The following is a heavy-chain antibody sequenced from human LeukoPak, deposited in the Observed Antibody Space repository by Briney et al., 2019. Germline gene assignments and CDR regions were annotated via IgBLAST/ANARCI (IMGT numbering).Heavy chain of an antibody. Sequence: GGSLRLSCAASGFTFSSYAMSWVRQAPGKGLEWVSAISGSGGSTYYADSVKGRITISRDNSKNTLYLQMNSLRAEDTAVYYCAKYSRAAVAGNGYSDYWGQGTLVTVSS. CDR3: AKYSRAAVAGNGYSDY. V-gene: IGHV3-23*01. CDR1: GFTFSSYA. J-gene: IGHJ4*02. CDR2: ISGSGGST. D-gene: IGHD6-19*01.